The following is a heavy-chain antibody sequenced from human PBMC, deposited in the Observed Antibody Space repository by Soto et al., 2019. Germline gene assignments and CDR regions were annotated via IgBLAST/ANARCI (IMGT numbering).Heavy chain of an antibody. V-gene: IGHV4-31*03. CDR1: GGSISSGGYY. CDR3: ARASRPEETPRNNWFDP. CDR2: IYYSGST. Sequence: SETLSLTCTVSGGSISSGGYYWSWIRQHPGKGLEWIGYIYYSGSTYYNPSLKSRVTISVDTSKNQFSLKLSSVTAADTAVYYCARASRPEETPRNNWFDPWGQGTLVTVSS. J-gene: IGHJ5*02.